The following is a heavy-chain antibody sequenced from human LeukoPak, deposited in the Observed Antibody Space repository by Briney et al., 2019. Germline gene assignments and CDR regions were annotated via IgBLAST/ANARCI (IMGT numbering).Heavy chain of an antibody. J-gene: IGHJ3*02. D-gene: IGHD3-22*01. CDR2: ISSSSAYI. CDR3: ARENFYDSSGYDAFDI. Sequence: GGSLRLSCAAPGFTFIAYSMNWVRQSPGKGLEWVSSISSSSAYIYYADSVEGRFTVSRDNAKNSLYLQMNSLRAEDTAVYYCARENFYDSSGYDAFDIWGQGTMVTVSS. CDR1: GFTFIAYS. V-gene: IGHV3-21*01.